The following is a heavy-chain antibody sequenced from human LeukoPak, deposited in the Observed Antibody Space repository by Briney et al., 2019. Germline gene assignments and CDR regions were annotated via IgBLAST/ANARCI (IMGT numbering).Heavy chain of an antibody. J-gene: IGHJ3*02. CDR3: AKSQFGGVFDGFDI. Sequence: GGSLRLSCAASGFTFSSYAMSWVRQAPGKGLEWVSAISGIGASTYYADSVKGRFTISRDNSKNTLYVQMNSLRAEDTAVYYCAKSQFGGVFDGFDIWGQGTMVTVSS. D-gene: IGHD3-16*01. CDR1: GFTFSSYA. V-gene: IGHV3-23*01. CDR2: ISGIGAST.